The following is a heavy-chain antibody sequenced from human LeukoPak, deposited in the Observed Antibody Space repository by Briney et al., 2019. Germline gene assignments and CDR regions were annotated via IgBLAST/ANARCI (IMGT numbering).Heavy chain of an antibody. V-gene: IGHV1-18*01. Sequence: GASVKVSCKASGFSFTTFGISWVRQAPGQGLEWMGWISAYHGKTNFAQKFQGRVTLTTEASTSTAYMELRSLRSDGTAIYHCARDSPFLVPGTGDAFDVWGQGTMVSVSS. D-gene: IGHD6-19*01. CDR3: ARDSPFLVPGTGDAFDV. J-gene: IGHJ3*01. CDR1: GFSFTTFG. CDR2: ISAYHGKT.